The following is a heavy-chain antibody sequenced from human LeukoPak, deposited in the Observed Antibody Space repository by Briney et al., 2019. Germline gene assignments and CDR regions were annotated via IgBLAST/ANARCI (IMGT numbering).Heavy chain of an antibody. CDR3: ARIEQDYDILTGPTNY. Sequence: SVKVSCKASGGTFSSYAISWVRQAPGQELEWMGRIIPILGIANYAQKFQGRVTITADKSTSTAYMELSSLRSEDTAVYYCARIEQDYDILTGPTNYWGQGTLVTVSS. CDR1: GGTFSSYA. CDR2: IIPILGIA. V-gene: IGHV1-69*04. J-gene: IGHJ4*02. D-gene: IGHD3-9*01.